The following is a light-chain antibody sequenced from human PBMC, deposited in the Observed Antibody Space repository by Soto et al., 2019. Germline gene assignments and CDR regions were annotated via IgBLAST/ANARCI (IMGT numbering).Light chain of an antibody. Sequence: DIPMAQYPSSLSASVGDRVTITCRASQGITNYLAWYQQKPGKAPTLLIYAASTLHSEVPSRFSGSGYGTDFTLTISSLQPEDVATYYCQKYNSAPYTFGQGTKLDIK. CDR3: QKYNSAPYT. J-gene: IGKJ2*01. CDR1: QGITNY. V-gene: IGKV1-27*01. CDR2: AAS.